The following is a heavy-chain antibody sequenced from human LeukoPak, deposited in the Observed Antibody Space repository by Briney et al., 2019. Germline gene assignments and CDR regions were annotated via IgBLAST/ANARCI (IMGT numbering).Heavy chain of an antibody. Sequence: GGSLRLSCAASGFTFSSYAMHWVRQAPGKGLEWVAVISYDGSNKYYADSVKGRFTISRDNPKNTLHLQMNSLRAEDTAVYYCAREAVDLYSSGGSLDYWGQGTLVTVSS. V-gene: IGHV3-30*14. D-gene: IGHD6-19*01. CDR2: ISYDGSNK. J-gene: IGHJ4*02. CDR3: AREAVDLYSSGGSLDY. CDR1: GFTFSSYA.